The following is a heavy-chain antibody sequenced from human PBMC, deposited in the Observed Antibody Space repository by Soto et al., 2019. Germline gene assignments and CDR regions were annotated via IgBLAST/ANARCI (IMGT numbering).Heavy chain of an antibody. CDR2: INQNGRDK. J-gene: IGHJ6*02. Sequence: EVQLVESGGGLVQPGGSLRLSCAASGFTLSNYWMSWVRQAPGKGLEWVANINQNGRDKYYVDSVKGRFTISRDNXXXXXXLQMNSLRDEDTAVYYCAREPTTAVVNYGMDVWGQGTTVTVSS. D-gene: IGHD6-13*01. V-gene: IGHV3-7*01. CDR1: GFTLSNYW. CDR3: AREPTTAVVNYGMDV.